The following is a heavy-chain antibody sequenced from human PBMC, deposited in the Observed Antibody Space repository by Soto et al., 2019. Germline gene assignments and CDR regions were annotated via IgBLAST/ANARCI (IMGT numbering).Heavy chain of an antibody. Sequence: PGESLKISCKGSGYSFTSYLIGWVSQKPGKGREWMGIINQGDSEARYSPSFQGQVTFSVDWRSGTACLQWDELKASDTAMYYCARRHTWSYFDVYNWFEPWGQGTLVTVSS. J-gene: IGHJ5*02. CDR3: ARRHTWSYFDVYNWFEP. V-gene: IGHV5-51*01. D-gene: IGHD1-26*01. CDR1: GYSFTSYL. CDR2: INQGDSEA.